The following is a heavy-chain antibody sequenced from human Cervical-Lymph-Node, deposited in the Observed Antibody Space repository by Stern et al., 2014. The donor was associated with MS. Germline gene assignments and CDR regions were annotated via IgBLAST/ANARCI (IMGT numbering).Heavy chain of an antibody. J-gene: IGHJ4*02. CDR2: IVGSGGST. CDR3: AKDSSDWYPGNFDY. V-gene: IGHV3-23*04. Sequence: EVQLVESGGGLVQPGGSLRLSCAASGFTFSSYAMNWVRQAPGKGLEWVSSIVGSGGSTYYTDSVKGRFTVSRDNSKNTVYLQLNSLRAEDTAVYYCAKDSSDWYPGNFDYWGRGTLVTVSS. D-gene: IGHD6-19*01. CDR1: GFTFSSYA.